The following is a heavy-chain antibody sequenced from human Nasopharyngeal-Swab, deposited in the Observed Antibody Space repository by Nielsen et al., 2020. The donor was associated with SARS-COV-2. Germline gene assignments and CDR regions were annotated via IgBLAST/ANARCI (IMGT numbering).Heavy chain of an antibody. V-gene: IGHV3-15*07. D-gene: IGHD2-21*02. J-gene: IGHJ3*02. CDR2: IKSETDGGTT. CDR3: TTRAIASTAIWRNAFDI. Sequence: GEPLKISCAASGFTFNNAWMNWVRQAPGKGLEWVGRIKSETDGGTTDYAAPVKGRFTVSRDDSKNTLYLQMDSLKTEDTAVYYCTTRAIASTAIWRNAFDIWGQGTMVTVSS. CDR1: GFTFNNAW.